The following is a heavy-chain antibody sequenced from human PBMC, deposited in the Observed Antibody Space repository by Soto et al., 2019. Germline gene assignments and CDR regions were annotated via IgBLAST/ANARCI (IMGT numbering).Heavy chain of an antibody. D-gene: IGHD2-2*01. J-gene: IGHJ6*03. V-gene: IGHV3-23*01. CDR2: ISGSGGST. CDR3: AKAGYCSSATCATRYYYMDV. Sequence: GGSLRLSCAASGFTFSSYAMGWVRQAPGKGLEWVSAISGSGGSTYYADSVKGRFTISRDNSKNTLYLQMNSLRAEDTAVYYCAKAGYCSSATCATRYYYMDVWGRGTTVTVSS. CDR1: GFTFSSYA.